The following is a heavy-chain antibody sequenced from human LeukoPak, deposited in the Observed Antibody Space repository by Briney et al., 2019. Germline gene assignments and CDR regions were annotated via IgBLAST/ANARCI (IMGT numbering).Heavy chain of an antibody. CDR3: ARSVVTASPFDY. J-gene: IGHJ4*02. CDR1: GGSISSYY. Sequence: SETLSLTCTVSGGSISSYYWSWIRQPPGKGLEWIGYIYYSGSTNYNPSLKSRVTISVDTSKNQFSLKLSSVTAADTAVYYCARSVVTASPFDYWGQGTLVTVSS. V-gene: IGHV4-59*01. D-gene: IGHD2-21*02. CDR2: IYYSGST.